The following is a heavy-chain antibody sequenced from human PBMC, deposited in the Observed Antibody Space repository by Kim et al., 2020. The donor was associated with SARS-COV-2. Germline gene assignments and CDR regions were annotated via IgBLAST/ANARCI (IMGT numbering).Heavy chain of an antibody. CDR2: INAGNGNT. J-gene: IGHJ6*02. CDR1: GYTFTNYA. V-gene: IGHV1-3*01. D-gene: IGHD5-12*01. Sequence: ASVKVSCKASGYTFTNYALHWVRQAPGQRLEWMGWINAGNGNTKNSQKFQDRVTILRDTSANTAYMELSSLRSEDTAVYYCARSALSGYDLFDYYYYGMDVWGQGTTVTVSS. CDR3: ARSALSGYDLFDYYYYGMDV.